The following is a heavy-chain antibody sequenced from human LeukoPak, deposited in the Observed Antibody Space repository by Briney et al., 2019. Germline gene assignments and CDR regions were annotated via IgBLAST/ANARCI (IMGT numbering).Heavy chain of an antibody. J-gene: IGHJ5*02. CDR1: GGSFSGYY. Sequence: SETLSLTCAVYGGSFSGYYWSWIRQPPGKGLEWIGEINHSGSTNYSPSLKSRVTISVDTSKNQFSLKLSSVTAADTAVYYCARGMTIVVVTNFDPWGQGTLVTVSS. CDR3: ARGMTIVVVTNFDP. CDR2: INHSGST. V-gene: IGHV4-34*01. D-gene: IGHD3-22*01.